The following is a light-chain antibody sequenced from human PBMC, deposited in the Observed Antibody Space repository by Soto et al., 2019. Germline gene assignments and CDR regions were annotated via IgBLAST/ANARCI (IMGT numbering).Light chain of an antibody. CDR2: AAS. CDR3: LQDYDYPRT. J-gene: IGKJ1*01. Sequence: ATLMTQSPSSLSASVGDRVTIACRASQGIRTELGWYQQKAGEAPKLLIYAASTLQSGVPPRFSGSGSGTDFTLTISSLQPEDFATYYCLQDYDYPRTFGQGTKVDIK. CDR1: QGIRTE. V-gene: IGKV1-6*01.